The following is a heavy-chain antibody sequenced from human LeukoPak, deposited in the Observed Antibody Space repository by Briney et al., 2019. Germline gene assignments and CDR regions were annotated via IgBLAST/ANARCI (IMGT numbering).Heavy chain of an antibody. D-gene: IGHD2-2*01. V-gene: IGHV1-2*02. CDR3: ASDHYLGTIDY. CDR2: INPNSGGT. Sequence: ASVTVSCKASGYTFTGYYMHWVRQAPGQALEWIGWINPNSGGTNYAQKFQGRVTMTRDTSISTAYMELSRLGSDDTAVYYCASDHYLGTIDYWGQGTLVTVSS. CDR1: GYTFTGYY. J-gene: IGHJ4*02.